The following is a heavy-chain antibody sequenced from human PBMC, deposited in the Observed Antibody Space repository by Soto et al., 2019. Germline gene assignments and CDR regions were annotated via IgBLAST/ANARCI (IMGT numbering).Heavy chain of an antibody. Sequence: SVKVSCKASGGTFSSYAISWVRQAPGQGLEWMGGIIPIFGTANYAQKFQGRVTITADESTSTAYMELSSLRSEDTAVYYCARDNLGHSSGWYYDYWGQGTLVTVSS. D-gene: IGHD6-19*01. J-gene: IGHJ4*02. CDR2: IIPIFGTA. CDR3: ARDNLGHSSGWYYDY. V-gene: IGHV1-69*13. CDR1: GGTFSSYA.